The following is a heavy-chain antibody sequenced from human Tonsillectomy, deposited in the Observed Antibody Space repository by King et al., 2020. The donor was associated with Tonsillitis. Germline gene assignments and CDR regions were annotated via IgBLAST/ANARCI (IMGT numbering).Heavy chain of an antibody. CDR1: GFSFSDYY. V-gene: IGHV3-11*01. CDR3: ARADREYDIFYGLDV. CDR2: ISSSGSTI. D-gene: IGHD3-9*01. J-gene: IGHJ6*02. Sequence: VQLVESGGGLVKPGGSLRLSCAASGFSFSDYYMNWIRQAPGKGLEWVSHISSSGSTIYDADSVKGRFTISRDNAKNSLFLQMNSLRAEDTAVYYCARADREYDIFYGLDVWGQGTTVTVSS.